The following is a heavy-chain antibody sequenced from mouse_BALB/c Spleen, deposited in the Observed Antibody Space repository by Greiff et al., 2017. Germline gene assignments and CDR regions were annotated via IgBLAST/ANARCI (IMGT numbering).Heavy chain of an antibody. Sequence: EVKLEESGGGLVKPGGSLKLSCAASGFTFSSYAMSWVRQTPEKRLEWVASISSGGSTYYPDSVKGRFTISRDNARNILYLQMSSLRSEDTAMYYCARDDGYYVDAMDYWGQGTSVTVSS. CDR1: GFTFSSYA. CDR2: ISSGGST. D-gene: IGHD2-3*01. CDR3: ARDDGYYVDAMDY. V-gene: IGHV5-6-5*01. J-gene: IGHJ4*01.